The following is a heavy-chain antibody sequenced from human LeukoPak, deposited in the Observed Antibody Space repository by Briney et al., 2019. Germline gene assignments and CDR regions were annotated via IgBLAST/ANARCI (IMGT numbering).Heavy chain of an antibody. CDR3: ARVGDGYNSDADY. CDR1: GYTFTGYY. CDR2: ISAYNGNT. V-gene: IGHV1-18*04. Sequence: ASVKVSCKASGYTFTGYYLHWVRQASGQGLEWMGWISAYNGNTNYAQKLQGRVTMTTDTSTSTAYMELRSLRSDDTAVYYCARVGDGYNSDADYWGQGTLVTVSS. D-gene: IGHD5-24*01. J-gene: IGHJ4*02.